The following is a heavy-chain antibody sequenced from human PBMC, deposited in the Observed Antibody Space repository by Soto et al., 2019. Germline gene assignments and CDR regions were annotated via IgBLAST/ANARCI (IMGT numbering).Heavy chain of an antibody. J-gene: IGHJ4*02. V-gene: IGHV3-23*01. CDR1: GFTFSTYT. CDR3: AKARCSTTDCYVPDY. D-gene: IGHD2-2*01. Sequence: EVPLLESGGALVQPGGSLRLSCVASGFTFSTYTMSWVRQAPGKGLEWVSVISGSGGSPSYADSVQGRFSIYRDNSKNTLYLQMNSLRGDDTAMYYCAKARCSTTDCYVPDYWGRGTLVTVSS. CDR2: ISGSGGSP.